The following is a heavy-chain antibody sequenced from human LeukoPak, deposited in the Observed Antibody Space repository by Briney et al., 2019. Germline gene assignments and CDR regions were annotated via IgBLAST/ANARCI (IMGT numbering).Heavy chain of an antibody. J-gene: IGHJ4*02. D-gene: IGHD6-13*01. CDR2: IIPLFDSA. CDR3: ARDRIGSTWRSVFDF. V-gene: IGHV1-69*06. CDR1: GGTFSSYA. Sequence: SVKVSCKASGGTFSSYAISWVRQAPGQGLEWMGGIIPLFDSASYAQRFQGRVTITADTSTSTAYMDLNSLTSEDTAVYYCARDRIGSTWRSVFDFWGQGTLVTVSS.